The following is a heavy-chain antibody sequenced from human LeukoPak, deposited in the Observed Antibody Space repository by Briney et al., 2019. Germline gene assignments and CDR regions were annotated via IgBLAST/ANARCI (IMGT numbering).Heavy chain of an antibody. CDR2: INHSGST. V-gene: IGHV4-34*01. J-gene: IGHJ4*02. D-gene: IGHD6-13*01. Sequence: SETLSLTCAVYGGSFSGYYWSWIRQPPGKGLEWIGEINHSGSTNYNPSLKSRVTISVDTSKNQFSLKLSSVTAADTAVYYCARAGIAAAGIDYWGQGTLVTVSS. CDR3: ARAGIAAAGIDY. CDR1: GGSFSGYY.